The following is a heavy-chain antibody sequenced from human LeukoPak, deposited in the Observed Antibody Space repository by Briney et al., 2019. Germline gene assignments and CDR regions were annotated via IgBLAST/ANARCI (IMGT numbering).Heavy chain of an antibody. D-gene: IGHD1-26*01. CDR2: INPNNGAT. V-gene: IGHV1-2*02. J-gene: IGHJ5*02. CDR1: GYTFTRYF. CDR3: ATEVGRGRWFDP. Sequence: ASVKVSCKASGYTFTRYFMHWVRQAPGQGLEWMGWINPNNGATNYAQKFQGRVTMTGDTSISTAYMELSSLVSDDSAVYYCATEVGRGRWFDPWGQGTLVTVSS.